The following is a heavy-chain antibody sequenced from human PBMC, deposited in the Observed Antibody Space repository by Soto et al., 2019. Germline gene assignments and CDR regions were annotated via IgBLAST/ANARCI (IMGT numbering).Heavy chain of an antibody. D-gene: IGHD3-22*01. Sequence: GESLKISCKGSGYIFSSYWIAWVRQMPGKGLEWMGIIFPSDSDTRYSPSFQGQVTISADRSTSTVFLQWASLKASDTAVYFCARKDKSGYFNWFDPWGQGTLVTVSS. J-gene: IGHJ5*02. CDR1: GYIFSSYW. V-gene: IGHV5-51*01. CDR3: ARKDKSGYFNWFDP. CDR2: IFPSDSDT.